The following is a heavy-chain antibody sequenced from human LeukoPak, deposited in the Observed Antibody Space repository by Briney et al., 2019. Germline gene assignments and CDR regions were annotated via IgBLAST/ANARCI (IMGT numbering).Heavy chain of an antibody. CDR2: INHSGST. J-gene: IGHJ6*02. Sequence: SETLSLTCAVYGVSFSGYYWSWIRQPPGKGLEWIGEINHSGSTNYNPSLKSRVTISVDTSKNQFSLKLSSVTAADTAVYYCARGLLIDVDTAMVSGMDVWGQGTTVTVSS. CDR3: ARGLLIDVDTAMVSGMDV. CDR1: GVSFSGYY. V-gene: IGHV4-34*01. D-gene: IGHD5-18*01.